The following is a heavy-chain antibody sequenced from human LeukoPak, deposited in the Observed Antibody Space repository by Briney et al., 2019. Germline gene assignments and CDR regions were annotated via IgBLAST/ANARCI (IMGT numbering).Heavy chain of an antibody. D-gene: IGHD3-9*01. CDR1: GFTFSGYS. CDR2: VTASGTLK. J-gene: IGHJ4*02. V-gene: IGHV3-21*01. CDR3: ARGTGNSFDR. Sequence: GGSLRLSCAASGFTFSGYSMNWVRQAPGKGLEWVSSVTASGTLKYYADSVAGRFTISRDSAQNSVSLQMNSLKAEDTAVYYCARGTGNSFDRWGRGILVTVSS.